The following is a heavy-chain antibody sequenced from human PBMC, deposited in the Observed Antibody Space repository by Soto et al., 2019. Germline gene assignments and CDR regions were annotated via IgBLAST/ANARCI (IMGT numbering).Heavy chain of an antibody. CDR2: MNPNSGNT. J-gene: IGHJ5*02. D-gene: IGHD4-4*01. CDR3: ARGINDYSNQAAPTFDP. Sequence: ASVKVSCKASGYTFTSYDINWVRQATGQGLEWMGWMNPNSGNTGYAQKFQGRVTMTRNTSISTAYMELSSLRSEDTAVYYCARGINDYSNQAAPTFDPWGQGTLVTVSS. CDR1: GYTFTSYD. V-gene: IGHV1-8*01.